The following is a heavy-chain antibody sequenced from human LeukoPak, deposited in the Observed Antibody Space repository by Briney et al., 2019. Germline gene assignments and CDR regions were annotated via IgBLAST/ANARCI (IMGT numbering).Heavy chain of an antibody. CDR3: ARSYGYGAYYYYGMDV. CDR2: IYYSGST. CDR1: GGSISSYY. V-gene: IGHV4-59*01. Sequence: SETLSLTCTVSGGSISSYYWSWIRQPPGKGLEWIGYIYYSGSTNYNPSLESRVTISVDTSKNQFSLKLSSVTAADTAVYYCARSYGYGAYYYYGMDVWGQGTTVTVSS. J-gene: IGHJ6*02. D-gene: IGHD5-18*01.